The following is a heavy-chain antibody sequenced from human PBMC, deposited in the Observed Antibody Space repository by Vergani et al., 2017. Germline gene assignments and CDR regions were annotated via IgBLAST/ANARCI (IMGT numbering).Heavy chain of an antibody. J-gene: IGHJ4*02. CDR2: IRSDESRR. CDR3: AKGGRGYCSSGTCYPEY. Sequence: QVQLVESGGGVVQPGGSLRLSCAASGFTFNSYGMHWVRQAPGKGLEWVASIRSDESRRYYGDSMEGPFTISRDNSKNTLYLQMKSLRPEDTAVYYCAKGGRGYCSSGTCYPEYWGQGTLVIVSS. V-gene: IGHV3-30*02. CDR1: GFTFNSYG. D-gene: IGHD2-15*01.